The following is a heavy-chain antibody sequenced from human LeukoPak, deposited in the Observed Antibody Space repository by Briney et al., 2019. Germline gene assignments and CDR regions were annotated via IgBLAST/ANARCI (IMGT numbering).Heavy chain of an antibody. J-gene: IGHJ4*02. CDR2: IYSGGSA. V-gene: IGHV3-53*01. CDR1: GFTVSSNY. D-gene: IGHD6-19*01. CDR3: ARDRGSSSGWYAFDY. Sequence: GSLRLSCASSGFTVSSNYMSWVRQAPGKGLEWVSVIYSGGSAYYADSVKGRFTIPRDNFKNTLHLQMNSLRAEDTAVYYCARDRGSSSGWYAFDYWGQGTLVTVSS.